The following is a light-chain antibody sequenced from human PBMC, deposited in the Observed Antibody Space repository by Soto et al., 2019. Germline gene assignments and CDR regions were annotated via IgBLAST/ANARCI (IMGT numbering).Light chain of an antibody. V-gene: IGKV1-17*01. CDR1: QGIRNG. CDR3: LQHYSYPWT. CDR2: AES. J-gene: IGKJ1*01. Sequence: DIQMTQSPSSLSASVGDRVTITCLASQGIRNGLGWYQQKPGKAPKRLIYAESSFQRGVPSRLSGGGSGTEFTLTIGSLQPEECATYCLLQHYSYPWTCGEGTKVEIK.